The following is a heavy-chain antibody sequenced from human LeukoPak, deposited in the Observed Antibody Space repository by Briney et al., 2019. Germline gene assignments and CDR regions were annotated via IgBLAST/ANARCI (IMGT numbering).Heavy chain of an antibody. D-gene: IGHD3-10*01. CDR3: AKEPASGSCFDY. J-gene: IGHJ4*02. CDR1: XYTFNSYA. Sequence: GGSLRLXCXXXXYTFNSYAMSWVRQAPGKGLEWVSAISGSGGSTYYADSVKGRFTISRDNSKNTLYLQMNSLRAEDTALYYCAKEPASGSCFDYWGQGTLVTVSS. V-gene: IGHV3-23*01. CDR2: ISGSGGST.